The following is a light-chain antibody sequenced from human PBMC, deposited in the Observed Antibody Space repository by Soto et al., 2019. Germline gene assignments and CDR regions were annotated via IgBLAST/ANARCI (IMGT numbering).Light chain of an antibody. J-gene: IGLJ2*01. Sequence: QSALTQPPSASGSPGQSVTISCTGMSSDVGGYNYVSWYQQHPGKAPKLMIYEVTKRPSGVPDRFSGSKSGNTASLTVSGLQAEDEADYYCSSYAGSNSVLFGGGTNHRP. CDR3: SSYAGSNSVL. V-gene: IGLV2-8*01. CDR1: SSDVGGYNY. CDR2: EVT.